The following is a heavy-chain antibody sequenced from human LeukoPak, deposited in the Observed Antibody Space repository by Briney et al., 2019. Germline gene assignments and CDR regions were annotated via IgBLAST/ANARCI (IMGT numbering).Heavy chain of an antibody. CDR2: ISSSGTTT. CDR3: SSGLEHNAMEV. Sequence: GGSLRLSCAGSGFIFSQYEMSWVRQAPGKGLEWVSYISSSGTTTYYADSVKGRFAISRDNPKKFLYLQMNSLRVEDTAVYYCSSGLEHNAMEVWGQGTTATVSS. CDR1: GFIFSQYE. D-gene: IGHD2-21*01. J-gene: IGHJ6*02. V-gene: IGHV3-11*04.